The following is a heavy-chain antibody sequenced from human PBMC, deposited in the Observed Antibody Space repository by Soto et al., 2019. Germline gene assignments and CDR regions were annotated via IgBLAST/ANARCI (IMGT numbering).Heavy chain of an antibody. J-gene: IGHJ3*02. CDR1: GGTFSSYA. Sequence: QVQLVQSGAEVKKPGSSVKVSCKAAGGTFSSYAISWVRQAPGQGLEWMGGIIPIFGTANYAQKCQGRVTITADKSTSTAYMELSSLRSEDTAVYYCARGPYCSGGSCYPGAFDIWGQGTMVTVSS. V-gene: IGHV1-69*06. CDR2: IIPIFGTA. CDR3: ARGPYCSGGSCYPGAFDI. D-gene: IGHD2-15*01.